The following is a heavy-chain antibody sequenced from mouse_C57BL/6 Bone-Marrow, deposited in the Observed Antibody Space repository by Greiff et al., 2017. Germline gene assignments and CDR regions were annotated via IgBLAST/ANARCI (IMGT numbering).Heavy chain of an antibody. CDR1: GYTFTEYT. V-gene: IGHV1-62-2*01. D-gene: IGHD2-2*01. Sequence: VQLQQSGAELVKPGASVKLSCKASGYTFTEYTIHWVKQRSGQGLEWIGWFYPGSGSIKYNEKFKDKATLTVDKSSSTVYMELSRLTSEDSAVYCCARDEEGLWLRRSWFAYWGQGTLVTVSA. CDR3: ARDEEGLWLRRSWFAY. CDR2: FYPGSGSI. J-gene: IGHJ3*01.